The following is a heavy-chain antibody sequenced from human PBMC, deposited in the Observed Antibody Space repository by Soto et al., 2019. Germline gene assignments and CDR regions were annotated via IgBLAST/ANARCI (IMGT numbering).Heavy chain of an antibody. CDR2: IIPIFGTA. CDR1: GGTFSSYA. V-gene: IGHV1-69*13. Sequence: SVKVSCKASGGTFSSYAISWVRQAPGQGLEWMGGIIPIFGTANYAQKFQGRVTITADESTSTAYMELSSLRSEDTAVYYCAGGYSSSGYRPNYYYYSGMDVGGKGTRFTVPS. J-gene: IGHJ6*04. CDR3: AGGYSSSGYRPNYYYYSGMDV. D-gene: IGHD6-13*01.